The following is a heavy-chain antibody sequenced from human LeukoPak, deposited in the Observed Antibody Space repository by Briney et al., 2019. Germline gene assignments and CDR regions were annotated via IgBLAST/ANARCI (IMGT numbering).Heavy chain of an antibody. CDR1: GYTFTSYY. J-gene: IGHJ4*02. CDR3: ARVARRDIAVAGTFDY. Sequence: ASVKVSCKASGYTFTSYYMHWVRQAPGQGLEWMGIINPSGGSTSYAQKFQGRVTMTRDTSTSTVYMELSSLRSEDTAVYYCARVARRDIAVAGTFDYWGQGTLVTVSS. CDR2: INPSGGST. D-gene: IGHD6-19*01. V-gene: IGHV1-46*01.